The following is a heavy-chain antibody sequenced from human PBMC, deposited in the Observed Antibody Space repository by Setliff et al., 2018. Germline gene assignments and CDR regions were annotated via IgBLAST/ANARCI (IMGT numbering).Heavy chain of an antibody. V-gene: IGHV1-18*01. J-gene: IGHJ4*02. CDR1: GYTFSNYG. Sequence: ASVKVSCKASGYTFSNYGITWVRQAPGQGLEWMGWISAFTGNAYYAHKLQGRVTMTTDTSTNTAYMELRSLTSDDTAVYFCSRLVRYCTTTTCQRASGAELWGQGTLVTVS. D-gene: IGHD2-8*01. CDR3: SRLVRYCTTTTCQRASGAEL. CDR2: ISAFTGNA.